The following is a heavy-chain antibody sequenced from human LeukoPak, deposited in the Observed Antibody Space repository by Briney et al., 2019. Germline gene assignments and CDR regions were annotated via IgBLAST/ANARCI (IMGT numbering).Heavy chain of an antibody. D-gene: IGHD3-3*01. J-gene: IGHJ6*02. Sequence: PGASLRLSCAASGFTFSTYAMSWVRQAPGKGLEWVSTVSGSGSSTYYADSVKGRFTISRDNSKNTLYLQMHSLRAGDTAIYYCAKDRNAIFGDVWGQGTTVTVPS. V-gene: IGHV3-23*01. CDR2: VSGSGSST. CDR1: GFTFSTYA. CDR3: AKDRNAIFGDV.